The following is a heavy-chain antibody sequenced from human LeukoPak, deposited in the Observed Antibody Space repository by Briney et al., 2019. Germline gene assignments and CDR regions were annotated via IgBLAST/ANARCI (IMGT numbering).Heavy chain of an antibody. Sequence: GESLKISCKGSGYNFTSYWIGWVRQTPGKGLEWMGIIYPGDSDTRYSPSFQGQVTISADKSISTAYLQWSSLKASDTAMYYCARQGTGDLAYWYFDLWGRGTLVTVSS. V-gene: IGHV5-51*01. J-gene: IGHJ2*01. CDR3: ARQGTGDLAYWYFDL. CDR1: GYNFTSYW. D-gene: IGHD7-27*01. CDR2: IYPGDSDT.